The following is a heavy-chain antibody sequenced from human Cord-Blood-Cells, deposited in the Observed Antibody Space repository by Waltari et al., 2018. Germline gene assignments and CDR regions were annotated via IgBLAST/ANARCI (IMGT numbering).Heavy chain of an antibody. J-gene: IGHJ5*02. CDR1: GFTFSSYA. CDR3: AKDAPSGSYTWFDP. CDR2: ISGCGGST. Sequence: EVQLLESGGGLVQPGGSLRLSCSASGFTFSSYAMSWVRQAPGKGLEWVSAISGCGGSTYGADAVKGRFTISRDNAKHTLYLQMNSLRAEDTAVYYCAKDAPSGSYTWFDPWGQGTLVTVSS. V-gene: IGHV3-23*01. D-gene: IGHD1-26*01.